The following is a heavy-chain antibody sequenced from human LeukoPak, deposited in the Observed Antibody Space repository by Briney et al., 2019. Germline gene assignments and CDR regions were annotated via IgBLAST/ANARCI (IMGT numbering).Heavy chain of an antibody. CDR3: ARGGRKAVAGTPNWFDP. D-gene: IGHD6-19*01. Sequence: GGSLRLSCAASGFTFSSYSMNWVRQAPGKGLEWVSYISSSSSTIYYADSVKGRFTISRDNAKNSLYLQMNSLRAEDSAVYYCARGGRKAVAGTPNWFDPWGQGTLVTVSS. CDR1: GFTFSSYS. CDR2: ISSSSSTI. J-gene: IGHJ5*02. V-gene: IGHV3-48*01.